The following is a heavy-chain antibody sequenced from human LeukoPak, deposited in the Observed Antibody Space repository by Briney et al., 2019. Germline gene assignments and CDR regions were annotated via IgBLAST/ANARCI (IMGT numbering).Heavy chain of an antibody. CDR1: GYSFTSYW. J-gene: IGHJ4*02. D-gene: IGHD4-11*01. CDR2: IYPGDSDT. V-gene: IGHV5-51*01. CDR3: ARFRLAVTSLIDY. Sequence: GESLKISCKGSGYSFTSYWIGWVRQMPGKGLEWTGTIYPGDSDTRYSPSFQGQVTISADKSISTAYLQWSSLKASDTAMYYCARFRLAVTSLIDYWGQGTLVTVSS.